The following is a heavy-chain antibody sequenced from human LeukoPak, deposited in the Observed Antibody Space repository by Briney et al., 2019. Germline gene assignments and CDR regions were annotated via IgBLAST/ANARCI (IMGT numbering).Heavy chain of an antibody. J-gene: IGHJ4*02. CDR1: GFTFNSYW. CDR3: ARGGGYSYGSFDY. V-gene: IGHV3-74*01. D-gene: IGHD5-18*01. CDR2: INRDGSST. Sequence: GGSLRLSCAASGFTFNSYWMHWVRQAPGKGLVWVSRINRDGSSTSYADSVKGRFTISRDNAKNTLYLQMNSLRAEDTAVYYCARGGGYSYGSFDYWGQGTLVTVSS.